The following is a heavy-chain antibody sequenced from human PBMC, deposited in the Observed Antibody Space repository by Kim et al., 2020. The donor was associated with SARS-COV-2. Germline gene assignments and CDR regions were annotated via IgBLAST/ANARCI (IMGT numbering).Heavy chain of an antibody. CDR1: GFTFSSYS. V-gene: IGHV3-48*02. D-gene: IGHD2-15*01. CDR2: ISSSSSTI. CDR3: ARGAHCSGGSCYSSDY. J-gene: IGHJ4*02. Sequence: GGSLRLSCAASGFTFSSYSMNWVRQAPGKGLEWVSYISSSSSTIYYADSVKGRFTISRDNAKNSLYLQMNSLRDEDTAVYYCARGAHCSGGSCYSSDYWGQGTLVTVSS.